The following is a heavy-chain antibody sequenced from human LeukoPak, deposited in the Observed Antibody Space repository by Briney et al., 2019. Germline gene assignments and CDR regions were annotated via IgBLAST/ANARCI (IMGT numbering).Heavy chain of an antibody. J-gene: IGHJ3*02. CDR2: INPNSGGT. CDR1: GYTFTGYY. V-gene: IGHV1-2*02. D-gene: IGHD2-8*02. Sequence: GASVKVSCKASGYTFTGYYMHWVRQAPGQGLEWMGWINPNSGGTNYAQKFQGRVTMTRDTSISTAYMELRSLRSDDTAVYYCARDPGGGDAFDIWGQGTMVTVSS. CDR3: ARDPGGGDAFDI.